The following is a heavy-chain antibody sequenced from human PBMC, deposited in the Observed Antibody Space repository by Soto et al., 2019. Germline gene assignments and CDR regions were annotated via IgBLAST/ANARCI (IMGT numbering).Heavy chain of an antibody. V-gene: IGHV4-59*01. D-gene: IGHD3-22*01. J-gene: IGHJ6*02. CDR3: ARERYYYDSSGYYPGRHYYYGMDV. CDR2: IYYSGST. CDR1: GGSISSYY. Sequence: SETLSLTCTVSGGSISSYYWSWIRQPPGKGLEWIGYIYYSGSTNYNPSLKSRVTISVDTSKNQFSLKLSSVTAADTAVYYCARERYYYDSSGYYPGRHYYYGMDVWGQGTTVTVSS.